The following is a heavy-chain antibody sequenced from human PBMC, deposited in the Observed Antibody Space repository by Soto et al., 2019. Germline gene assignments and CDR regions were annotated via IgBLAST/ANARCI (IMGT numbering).Heavy chain of an antibody. CDR1: GFTFSSYS. J-gene: IGHJ6*02. V-gene: IGHV3-23*01. CDR3: ARVVRYFDTPYGMDV. D-gene: IGHD3-9*01. CDR2: IGGSGGNT. Sequence: EVQLLESGEGLVQPGGSLKLSCAASGFTFSSYSMSWVRQAPGKGLEWVSGIGGSGGNTYYADSVKGRFTISRDNSKNTLFLQMNSMRAEDTAEYYCARVVRYFDTPYGMDVWGQLTTVTVSS.